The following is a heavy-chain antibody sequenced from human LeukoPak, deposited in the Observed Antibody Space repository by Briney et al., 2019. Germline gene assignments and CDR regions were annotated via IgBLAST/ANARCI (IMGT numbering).Heavy chain of an antibody. D-gene: IGHD5-18*01. V-gene: IGHV3-30*02. CDR3: AKDQAMVTYYMDV. J-gene: IGHJ6*03. Sequence: GGSLRLSCAASGFTFRSFGMHWVRQTPGKGLEWVAFINYDGSKQYYADSVKGRFSISRDSAKNTLYLQMNSLRGGDTAVYYCAKDQAMVTYYMDVWGKGTTVTVSS. CDR1: GFTFRSFG. CDR2: INYDGSKQ.